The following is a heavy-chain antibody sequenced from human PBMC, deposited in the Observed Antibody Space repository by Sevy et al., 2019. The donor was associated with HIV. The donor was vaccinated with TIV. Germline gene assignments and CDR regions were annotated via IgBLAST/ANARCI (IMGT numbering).Heavy chain of an antibody. J-gene: IGHJ4*02. CDR1: GGSISSYY. D-gene: IGHD6-19*01. Sequence: SETLSLTCTVSGGSISSYYWSWIRQPPGKGLEWIGYIYYSGSTNYNPSLKSRVTISVDTSKNQFSLKLSSVTAADTAVYYCARETGYSSGWYRAYYFDYRGQGTLVTVSS. V-gene: IGHV4-59*01. CDR3: ARETGYSSGWYRAYYFDY. CDR2: IYYSGST.